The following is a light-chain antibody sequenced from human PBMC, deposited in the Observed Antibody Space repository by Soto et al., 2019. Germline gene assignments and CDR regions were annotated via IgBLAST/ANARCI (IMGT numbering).Light chain of an antibody. V-gene: IGLV2-14*01. J-gene: IGLJ1*01. CDR3: SSYTTSNTYV. CDR2: EVS. CDR1: SSDVGGYNY. Sequence: QSALTQPASVSGYPGQSMTISCTGRSSDVGGYNYVSWYQQHPGKAPKFMIYEVSRRPSGVSNRFSGSKSGNTASLTVSGLQAEDEADYYCSSYTTSNTYVFGTGTKVTVL.